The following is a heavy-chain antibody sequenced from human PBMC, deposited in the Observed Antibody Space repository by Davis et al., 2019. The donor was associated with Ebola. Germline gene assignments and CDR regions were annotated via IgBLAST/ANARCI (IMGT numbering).Heavy chain of an antibody. CDR3: ARGLPMGIL. Sequence: MPSETLSLTCAIYGGSLSEYYWSWIRQPPGKGLEWIGEINHSGNTNYNPSLKSRVSMSVDTSKNQFSLTVNTVTTADTAVYYCARGLPMGILWGQGSLVTVSS. J-gene: IGHJ4*02. CDR1: GGSLSEYY. V-gene: IGHV4-34*01. CDR2: INHSGNT. D-gene: IGHD2-8*01.